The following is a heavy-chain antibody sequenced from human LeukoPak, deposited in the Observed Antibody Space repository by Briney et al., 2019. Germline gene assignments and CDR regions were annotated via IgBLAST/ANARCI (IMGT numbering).Heavy chain of an antibody. CDR1: GFTVSSNY. CDR2: IYSGGST. D-gene: IGHD5-18*01. V-gene: IGHV3-53*01. Sequence: GGSLRLSCAASGFTVSSNYMSWVRQAPGKGLEWVSVIYSGGSTYYADSVKGRVTISRDNSKNTLYLQMNSLRAEDTAVYYCARELREMVTPNLYYYMDVWGEGTTVTVSS. J-gene: IGHJ6*03. CDR3: ARELREMVTPNLYYYMDV.